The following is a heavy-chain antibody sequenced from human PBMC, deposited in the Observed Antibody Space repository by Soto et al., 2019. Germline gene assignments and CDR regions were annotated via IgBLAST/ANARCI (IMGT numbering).Heavy chain of an antibody. CDR3: ARSSGYYLIDDY. CDR1: GYTFTSYA. J-gene: IGHJ4*02. D-gene: IGHD3-22*01. Sequence: QVQLVQSGAEEQKPGASVKVSCKASGYTFTSYAMHWVRQAPGQRLEWMGWINDGNGNTKYSQKFQGRVTITRDTSASTAYMELSSLRSEDTAVYYSARSSGYYLIDDYWGQGTLVTVSA. V-gene: IGHV1-3*05. CDR2: INDGNGNT.